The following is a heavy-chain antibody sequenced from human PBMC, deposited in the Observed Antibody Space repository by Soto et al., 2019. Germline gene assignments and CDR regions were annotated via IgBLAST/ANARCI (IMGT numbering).Heavy chain of an antibody. Sequence: QVQPQESGPGLVKPSQTLSLTCTVSGGSISSGDYYWSWIRQPPGKGLEWIGYIYYSGSTYYNPSLKSRVTISVDTSKNQFSLKLSSVTAADTAVYYCARATYYYGSGSYTLPSWFDPWGQGTLVTVSS. CDR1: GGSISSGDYY. CDR2: IYYSGST. D-gene: IGHD3-10*01. J-gene: IGHJ5*02. V-gene: IGHV4-30-4*01. CDR3: ARATYYYGSGSYTLPSWFDP.